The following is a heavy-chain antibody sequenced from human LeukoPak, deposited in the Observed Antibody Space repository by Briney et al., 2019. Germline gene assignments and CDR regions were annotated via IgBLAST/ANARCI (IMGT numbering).Heavy chain of an antibody. Sequence: GGSLRLSCAASGFTFSSYEMNWVRQAPGKGLEWVSYISSSGSTIYYADSVKGRFTISRDNAKNSLYLQMNSLRSEDTAVYYCATVAVAGMFSSYFDYWGQGTLVTVSS. D-gene: IGHD6-19*01. CDR1: GFTFSSYE. CDR3: ATVAVAGMFSSYFDY. V-gene: IGHV3-48*03. CDR2: ISSSGSTI. J-gene: IGHJ4*02.